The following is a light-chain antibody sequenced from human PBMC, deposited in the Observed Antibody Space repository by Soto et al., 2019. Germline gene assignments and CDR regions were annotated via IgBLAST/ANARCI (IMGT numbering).Light chain of an antibody. J-gene: IGLJ2*01. CDR1: KLGDKY. V-gene: IGLV3-1*01. CDR2: QDS. Sequence: SYELTQPPSVSVSPGQTASITCSGDKLGDKYACWYQQKPGQSPVLVIYQDSKRPSGIPERFSGSNSGNTATLTISGTQAMDEADYYSQAWDSSTVVFGGGTKLTVL. CDR3: QAWDSSTVV.